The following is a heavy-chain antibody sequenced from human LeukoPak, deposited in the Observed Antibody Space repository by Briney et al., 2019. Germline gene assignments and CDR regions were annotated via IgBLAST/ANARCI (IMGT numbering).Heavy chain of an antibody. D-gene: IGHD3-10*01. Sequence: GGSLRLSCAASGFTVSSNYMSWVRQAPGKGLEWVSVIYSGGSTYYGDSVKGRFTISRDNSKNTVYLQMNSLRDEDTAVYYCAKECNFFRGVIISTDYWGQGTLVTVSS. CDR3: AKECNFFRGVIISTDY. CDR2: IYSGGST. V-gene: IGHV3-53*05. J-gene: IGHJ4*02. CDR1: GFTVSSNY.